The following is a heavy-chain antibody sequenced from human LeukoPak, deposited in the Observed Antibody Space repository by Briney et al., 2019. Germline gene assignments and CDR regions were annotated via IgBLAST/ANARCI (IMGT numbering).Heavy chain of an antibody. CDR3: ARVGDGYSIDY. V-gene: IGHV1-46*01. CDR1: GYTFTSYY. D-gene: IGHD5-24*01. J-gene: IGHJ4*02. CDR2: INPSGGST. Sequence: ASVKVSCKASGYTFTSYYMHWVRHAPEQGLEWMGIINPSGGSTNYAQKFQGRVTMTRDTSTSTVYMELSSLISEDTAVYYCARVGDGYSIDYWGQGTLVTVSS.